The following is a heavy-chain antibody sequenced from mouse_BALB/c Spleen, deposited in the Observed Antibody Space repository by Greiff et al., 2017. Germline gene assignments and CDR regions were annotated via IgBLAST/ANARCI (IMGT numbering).Heavy chain of an antibody. V-gene: IGHV5-17*02. CDR3: ARGVLWAFYAMDY. Sequence: EVMLVESGGGLVKPGGSLKLSCAASGFTFSSYTMSWVRQAPEKGLEWVAYISSGSSTIYYADTVKGRFTISRDNPKNTLFLQMTSLRSEDTAMYYCARGVLWAFYAMDYWGQGTSVTVSS. D-gene: IGHD1-1*02. CDR1: GFTFSSYT. J-gene: IGHJ4*01. CDR2: ISSGSSTI.